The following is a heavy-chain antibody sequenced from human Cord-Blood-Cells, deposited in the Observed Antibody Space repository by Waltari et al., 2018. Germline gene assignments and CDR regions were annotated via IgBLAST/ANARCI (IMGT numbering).Heavy chain of an antibody. CDR1: G. D-gene: IGHD6-19*01. CDR2: ISAYNGNT. V-gene: IGHV1-18*01. J-gene: IGHJ5*02. CDR3: ARVSGIAVAYNWFDP. Sequence: GISWVRQAPGQGLEWMGWISAYNGNTNYAQKLQGRVTMTTDTSTSTAYMELRSLRSDDTAVYYCARVSGIAVAYNWFDPWGQGTLVTVSS.